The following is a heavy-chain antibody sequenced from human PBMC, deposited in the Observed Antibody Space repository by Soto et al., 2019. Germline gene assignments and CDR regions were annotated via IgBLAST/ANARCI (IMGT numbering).Heavy chain of an antibody. V-gene: IGHV3-23*01. D-gene: IGHD6-19*01. CDR1: GFTFSSYA. CDR2: ISGSGGST. Sequence: GGSLRLSCAASGFTFSSYAMSWVRQAPGKGLEWVSAISGSGGSTYYADSVKGRFTISRDNSKNTLYLQMNSLRAEDTAVYYCAKGLLLSSGWFHYFDYWGQGTLVTVSS. CDR3: AKGLLLSSGWFHYFDY. J-gene: IGHJ4*02.